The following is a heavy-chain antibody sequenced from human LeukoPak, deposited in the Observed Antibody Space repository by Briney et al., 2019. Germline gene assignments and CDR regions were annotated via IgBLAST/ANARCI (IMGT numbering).Heavy chain of an antibody. CDR3: ARDRDGIAVAGMEFDY. D-gene: IGHD6-19*01. J-gene: IGHJ4*02. CDR1: GYTFTSYY. Sequence: ASVKVPCKASGYTFTSYYMHWVRQAPGQGLEWMGIINPSGGSTSYAQKFQGRVTMTRDTSTSTVYMELSSLRSEDTAVYYCARDRDGIAVAGMEFDYWGQGTLVTVSS. CDR2: INPSGGST. V-gene: IGHV1-46*01.